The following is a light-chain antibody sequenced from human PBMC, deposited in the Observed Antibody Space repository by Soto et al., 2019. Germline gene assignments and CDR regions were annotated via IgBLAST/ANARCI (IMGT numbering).Light chain of an antibody. CDR1: QSVNSN. V-gene: IGKV3-15*01. CDR3: QQYNNWPT. Sequence: EIVMTQSPATLSVSPGERATLSCRASQSVNSNLAWYQQKPGQAPRLLIYGASTRATGVPARCSGSGSGTEFTLTISSLQSEDFAVYFWQQYNNWPTFGQGTKVEIK. J-gene: IGKJ1*01. CDR2: GAS.